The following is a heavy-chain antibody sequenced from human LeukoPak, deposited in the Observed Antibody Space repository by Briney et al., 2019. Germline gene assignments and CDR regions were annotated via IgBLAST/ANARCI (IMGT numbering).Heavy chain of an antibody. J-gene: IGHJ4*02. D-gene: IGHD5-18*01. Sequence: QSGGSLRLSCAASGFTFSDHAMSWVRQAPAKGLEWVSSINGNGGGSYYIDSVKGRFTVSRDNSENTLYLQMNSLRAEDTAVYYCANAGYSYGYAIDYWGQGTLVTVSS. CDR2: INGNGGGS. CDR1: GFTFSDHA. CDR3: ANAGYSYGYAIDY. V-gene: IGHV3-23*01.